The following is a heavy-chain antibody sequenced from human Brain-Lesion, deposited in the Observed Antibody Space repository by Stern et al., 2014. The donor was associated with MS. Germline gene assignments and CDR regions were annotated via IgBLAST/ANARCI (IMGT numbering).Heavy chain of an antibody. CDR3: ARDYGDLEFDL. D-gene: IGHD4-17*01. CDR2: IYASGNP. V-gene: IGHV4-61*02. CDR1: GGPISSHSYY. J-gene: IGHJ4*02. Sequence: VQLVESGPGLVKPSQTLSLTCTVSGGPISSHSYYWSWIRQPAGKGLEWIGRIYASGNPNYTPPLKGRVPISVDTSKNQLSLRLSSVTASDTAVYYCARDYGDLEFDLWGQGTLVTVSS.